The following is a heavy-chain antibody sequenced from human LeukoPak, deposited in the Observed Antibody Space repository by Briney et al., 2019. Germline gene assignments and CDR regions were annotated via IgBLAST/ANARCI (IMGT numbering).Heavy chain of an antibody. CDR1: GYSISSGYY. J-gene: IGHJ4*02. CDR2: IYHSGST. D-gene: IGHD2-2*01. Sequence: SETLSLTCTVSGYSISSGYYWGWIRQPPGKGLEWIGSIYHSGSTYYNPSLKSRVTISVDTSKNQFSLKLSSVTAADTAVYYCASLAASYCSSTSCYIDYWGQGTLVTVSS. CDR3: ASLAASYCSSTSCYIDY. V-gene: IGHV4-38-2*02.